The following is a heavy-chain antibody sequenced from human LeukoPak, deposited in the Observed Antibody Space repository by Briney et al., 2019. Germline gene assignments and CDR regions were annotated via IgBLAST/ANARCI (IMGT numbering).Heavy chain of an antibody. CDR2: ISYDGSNK. D-gene: IGHD3-10*01. Sequence: GGSLRLSCAASGFTFSSYDMHWVREAPGKGLEWVAVISYDGSNKYYADSVKGRFTISRDNSKNTLYLQMNSLRAEDTAVYYCAKDEYYGSGSYYYYYYGMDVWGKGTTVTVSS. J-gene: IGHJ6*04. CDR3: AKDEYYGSGSYYYYYYGMDV. CDR1: GFTFSSYD. V-gene: IGHV3-30*18.